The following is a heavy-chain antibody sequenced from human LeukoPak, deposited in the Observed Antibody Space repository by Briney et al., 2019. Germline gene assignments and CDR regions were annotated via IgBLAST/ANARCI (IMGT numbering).Heavy chain of an antibody. CDR3: ARDPYRYGEYGMDV. CDR1: GFIFSSYW. D-gene: IGHD5-18*01. J-gene: IGHJ6*02. Sequence: GGSLRLSCVASGFIFSSYWMSWVRQAPGKGLEWVANIKQDGREKYYVDSVKGRFTISRDNAKTSLYLQMSSLRAEDTAVYYCARDPYRYGEYGMDVWGQGTTVTVSS. CDR2: IKQDGREK. V-gene: IGHV3-7*04.